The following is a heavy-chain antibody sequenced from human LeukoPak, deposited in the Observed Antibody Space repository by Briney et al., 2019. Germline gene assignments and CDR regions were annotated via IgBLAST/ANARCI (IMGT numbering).Heavy chain of an antibody. D-gene: IGHD3-22*01. V-gene: IGHV3-48*03. CDR2: ISSSGSSI. CDR3: AHYDRKVAGGKSFDY. Sequence: GGSLRLSCVVSGFTFSTYEMNWVRQAPGKGLEWVSYISSSGSSIYYADSVKGRLTISRDNAKNSLYLQMNSLRAEDTAVYYCAHYDRKVAGGKSFDYWGQGTLVTVSS. CDR1: GFTFSTYE. J-gene: IGHJ4*02.